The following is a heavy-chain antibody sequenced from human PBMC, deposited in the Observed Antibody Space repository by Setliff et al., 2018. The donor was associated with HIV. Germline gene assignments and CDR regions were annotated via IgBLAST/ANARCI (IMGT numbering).Heavy chain of an antibody. V-gene: IGHV1-18*01. CDR1: GYTFTSYG. CDR2: ISVYNGNT. J-gene: IGHJ4*02. CDR3: ARVYCSGGSCFTFDY. D-gene: IGHD2-15*01. Sequence: ASVKVSCKASGYTFTSYGVTWVRQAPGQGLEWMGWISVYNGNTNYAQKLQGRVTMTTDTSPSTAYMELRSLRSDDTSVYYCARVYCSGGSCFTFDYWGQGTLVTVSS.